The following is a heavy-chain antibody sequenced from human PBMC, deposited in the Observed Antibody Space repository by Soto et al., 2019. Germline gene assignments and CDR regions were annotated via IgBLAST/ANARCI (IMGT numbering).Heavy chain of an antibody. D-gene: IGHD2-2*01. CDR3: AHSGGYCSSTSCLNWFDP. V-gene: IGHV2-5*02. Sequence: SGPTLVKPTQTLTLTCTFSGFSLSTSGVGVGWIRQPPGKALEWLALIYWDDDKRYSPSLKSRLTITKDTSKNQVVLTMTNMDPVDTATYYCAHSGGYCSSTSCLNWFDPWGQGTLVTVSS. J-gene: IGHJ5*02. CDR2: IYWDDDK. CDR1: GFSLSTSGVG.